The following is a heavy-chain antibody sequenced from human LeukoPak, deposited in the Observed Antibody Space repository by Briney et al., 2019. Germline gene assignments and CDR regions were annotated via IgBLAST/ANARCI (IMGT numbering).Heavy chain of an antibody. V-gene: IGHV3-21*01. Sequence: GGSPRLSCAASGFTFSSYSMNWVRQAPGKGLEWVSSISSSSSHIYYADSVKGRFTISRDNAKNSLYLQMNSLRAEDTAVYYCARDFHYGSGNVWGQGTLVTVSS. CDR1: GFTFSSYS. CDR2: ISSSSSHI. D-gene: IGHD3-10*01. J-gene: IGHJ4*02. CDR3: ARDFHYGSGNV.